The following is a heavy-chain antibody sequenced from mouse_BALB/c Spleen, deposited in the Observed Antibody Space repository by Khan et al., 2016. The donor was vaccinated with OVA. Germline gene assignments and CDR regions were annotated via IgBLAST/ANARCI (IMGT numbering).Heavy chain of an antibody. CDR1: GYTFINYW. J-gene: IGHJ2*01. Sequence: QVQLQQPGAELAKPGASVKMSCKASGYTFINYWILWVKQRPGQGLEWIGYINPSTGYTEYNQNFKDKATLTEDKSSSTDYMQLSSLTSEDSAVYYCARRGLRWDSDYWGQGTTLTVSS. CDR2: INPSTGYT. CDR3: ARRGLRWDSDY. D-gene: IGHD1-1*01. V-gene: IGHV1-7*01.